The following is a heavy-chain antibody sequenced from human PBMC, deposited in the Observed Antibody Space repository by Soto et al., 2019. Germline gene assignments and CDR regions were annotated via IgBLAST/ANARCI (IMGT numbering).Heavy chain of an antibody. CDR2: IIPIFGTA. CDR1: GGTFSSYT. CDR3: ARLEYSTSSADY. V-gene: IGHV1-69*13. Sequence: GASVKVSCKASGGTFSSYTITWVRQAPGQGLGWMGGIIPIFGTANYAQKFQGRVTITADESTSTAYMELSSLRSEDTALYYCARLEYSTSSADYWGQGTLVTVSS. D-gene: IGHD6-6*01. J-gene: IGHJ4*02.